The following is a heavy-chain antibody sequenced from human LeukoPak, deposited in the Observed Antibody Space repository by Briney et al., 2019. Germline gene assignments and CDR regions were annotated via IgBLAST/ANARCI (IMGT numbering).Heavy chain of an antibody. J-gene: IGHJ4*02. CDR3: VTVTSISSGIY. D-gene: IGHD6-13*01. Sequence: GGSLRLSCAASGFTFSNAWMIWVRQAPGKGLEWVARIKSEVNGGTTDYAAPVKGRFTISRDDSKSMVFLQMNSLKTEDTAVYYCVTVTSISSGIYWGQGTLVAVSA. V-gene: IGHV3-15*01. CDR2: IKSEVNGGTT. CDR1: GFTFSNAW.